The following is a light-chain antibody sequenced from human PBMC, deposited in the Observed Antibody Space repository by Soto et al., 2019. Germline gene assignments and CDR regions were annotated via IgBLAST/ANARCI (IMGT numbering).Light chain of an antibody. V-gene: IGKV3-11*01. CDR3: QQRSNWPPGVSMYT. J-gene: IGKJ2*01. CDR2: DAS. CDR1: QSVSSY. Sequence: EIVLTQSPATLSLSPGERATLSCRASQSVSSYLAWYQQKPGQAPRLLIYDASNRATGIPARFSGSGSGTDFTLTISSLEPEDFAVYYCQQRSNWPPGVSMYTFGQGTKLEIK.